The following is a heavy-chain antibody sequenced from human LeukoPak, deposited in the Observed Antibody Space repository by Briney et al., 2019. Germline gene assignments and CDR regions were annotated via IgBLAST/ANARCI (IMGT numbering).Heavy chain of an antibody. J-gene: IGHJ4*02. Sequence: PGGSLRLSCATSGFTFSSYAMHWVRQAPGKGLEWVAVITYDGSNKYYADSVKGRFTISRDNSKNTLYLQMNSLRAEDTAVYYCARDPVVPADKLDYWGQGTLVTVSS. CDR3: ARDPVVPADKLDY. D-gene: IGHD2-2*01. V-gene: IGHV3-30-3*01. CDR1: GFTFSSYA. CDR2: ITYDGSNK.